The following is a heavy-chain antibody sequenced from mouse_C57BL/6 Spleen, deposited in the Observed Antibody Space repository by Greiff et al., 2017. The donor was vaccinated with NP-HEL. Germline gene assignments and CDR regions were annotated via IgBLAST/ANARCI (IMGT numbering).Heavy chain of an antibody. J-gene: IGHJ4*01. CDR2: ISSGSSTI. CDR3: ARHGYYDYYAMDY. Sequence: EVQLVASGGGLVKPGGSLKLSCAASGFTFSDYGMHWVRQAPEKGLEWVAYISSGSSTIYYADTVKGRFTISRDNAKNTLFLQMTSLRSEDTAMYYCARHGYYDYYAMDYWGQGTSVTVSS. D-gene: IGHD2-3*01. V-gene: IGHV5-17*01. CDR1: GFTFSDYG.